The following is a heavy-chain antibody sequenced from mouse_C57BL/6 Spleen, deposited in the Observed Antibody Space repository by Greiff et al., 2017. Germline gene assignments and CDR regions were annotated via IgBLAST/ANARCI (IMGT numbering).Heavy chain of an antibody. CDR1: GFNIKDYY. CDR3: ASYLGYFDY. CDR2: IDPEDGET. D-gene: IGHD4-1*01. J-gene: IGHJ2*01. V-gene: IGHV14-2*01. Sequence: EVQVVESGAELVKPGASVKLSCTASGFNIKDYYMHWVKQRTEQGLEWIGRIDPEDGETKYDPKFQGKATITADTSSNTAYLQLSSLTSEDTAVYYCASYLGYFDYWGQGTTLTVSS.